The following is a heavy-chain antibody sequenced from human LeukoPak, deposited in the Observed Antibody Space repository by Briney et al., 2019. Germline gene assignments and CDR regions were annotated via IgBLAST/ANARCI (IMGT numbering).Heavy chain of an antibody. CDR1: GGSISSSSYY. J-gene: IGHJ5*02. V-gene: IGHV4-39*01. CDR2: IYYSGST. CDR3: ARLRLQSWFDP. D-gene: IGHD4-11*01. Sequence: SETLSLTCTVSGGSISSSSYYWGWIRQPPGKGLEWIGSIYYSGSTYYNPPLKSRVTISVDTSKNQFSLKLSSVTAADTAVYYCARLRLQSWFDPWGQGTLVTVSS.